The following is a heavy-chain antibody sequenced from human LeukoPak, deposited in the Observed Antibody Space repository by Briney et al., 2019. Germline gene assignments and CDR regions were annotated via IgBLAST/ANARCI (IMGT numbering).Heavy chain of an antibody. Sequence: PSQTLSLTCTVSGGSTSSGSYYWSWIRQPPGKGLEWIGYIYYSGSTNYNPSLKSRVTISVDTSKNQFSLKLSSVTAADTAVYYCASSYYDILTGYYSGWFDPWGQGTLVTVSS. D-gene: IGHD3-9*01. CDR3: ASSYYDILTGYYSGWFDP. CDR1: GGSTSSGSYY. J-gene: IGHJ5*02. CDR2: IYYSGST. V-gene: IGHV4-61*01.